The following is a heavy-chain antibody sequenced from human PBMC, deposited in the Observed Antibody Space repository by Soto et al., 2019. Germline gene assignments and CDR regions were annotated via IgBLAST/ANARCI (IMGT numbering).Heavy chain of an antibody. CDR3: ANRDGGELCLEY. CDR2: IYWNDDK. D-gene: IGHD2-2*01. CDR1: GFSLSTIGVG. J-gene: IGHJ4*02. V-gene: IGHV2-5*01. Sequence: SGPTLVNPTQTLTLTCTFSGFSLSTIGVGVGWIRQPPGKALEWLALIYWNDDKRYSPSLKSRLTITKDASKNQVVLTMTNMDPVDTATYYCANRDGGELCLEYWGQGTLVTVSS.